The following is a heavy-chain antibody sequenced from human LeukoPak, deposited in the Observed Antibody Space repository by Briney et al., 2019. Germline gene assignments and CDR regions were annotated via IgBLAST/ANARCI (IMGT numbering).Heavy chain of an antibody. J-gene: IGHJ5*02. CDR1: GYTFTSYG. Sequence: ASVKVSCKASGYTFTSYGISWVRQAPGQGLEWMGWISAYNGNTNYAQKLQGRVTMTTDTSTSTAYMELRSLRSDDTAVYYCARQYSGSSKNWFDPWGQGTLATVSS. CDR2: ISAYNGNT. V-gene: IGHV1-18*01. D-gene: IGHD1-26*01. CDR3: ARQYSGSSKNWFDP.